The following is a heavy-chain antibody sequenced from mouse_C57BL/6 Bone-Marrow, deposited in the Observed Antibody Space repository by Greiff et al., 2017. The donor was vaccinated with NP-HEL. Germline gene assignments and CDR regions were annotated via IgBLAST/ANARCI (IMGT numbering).Heavy chain of an antibody. D-gene: IGHD1-1*01. Sequence: QVQLKESGPGLVQPSQSLSITCTVSGFSLTSYGVHWVRQSPGKGLEWLGVIWRGGSTDYNAAFMSRLSITKDNSKSQVFFKMNSLQADDTAIYYCAKEPTVVAPYAMDYWGQGTSVTVSS. V-gene: IGHV2-5*01. J-gene: IGHJ4*01. CDR3: AKEPTVVAPYAMDY. CDR2: IWRGGST. CDR1: GFSLTSYG.